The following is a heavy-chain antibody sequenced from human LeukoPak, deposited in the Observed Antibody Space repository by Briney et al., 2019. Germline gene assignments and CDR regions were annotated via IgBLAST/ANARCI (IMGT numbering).Heavy chain of an antibody. Sequence: GGSLRLSCAASGFTFSDYYMSWIRQAPGKGLEWVSYISSSGSTIYYADSVKGRFTISRDNAKNSLYLQMNSLRAEDTAVYYCARVATYYDSSGQFDYWGQGTLVTVSS. V-gene: IGHV3-11*01. CDR3: ARVATYYDSSGQFDY. CDR1: GFTFSDYY. D-gene: IGHD3-22*01. J-gene: IGHJ4*02. CDR2: ISSSGSTI.